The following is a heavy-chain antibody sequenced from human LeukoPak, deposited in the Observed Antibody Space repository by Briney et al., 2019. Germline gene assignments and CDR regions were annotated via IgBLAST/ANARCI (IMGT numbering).Heavy chain of an antibody. J-gene: IGHJ6*03. V-gene: IGHV4-59*01. CDR3: ARVHDYVWGSYRYNYYYYMDV. CDR1: GGSISSYY. CDR2: IYYSGST. Sequence: SETLSLTCTVSGGSISSYYWSWIRQPPGKGLEWIGYIYYSGSTNYNPSLKSRVTISVDTSKNQFSLKLSSVTAADTAVYYCARVHDYVWGSYRYNYYYYMDVWGKGTTVTVSS. D-gene: IGHD3-16*02.